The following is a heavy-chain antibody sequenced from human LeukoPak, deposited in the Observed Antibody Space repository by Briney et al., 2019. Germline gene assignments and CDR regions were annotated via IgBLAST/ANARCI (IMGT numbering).Heavy chain of an antibody. V-gene: IGHV3-23*01. D-gene: IGHD4-11*01. CDR2: ISGSGTST. CDR1: GFTFSNYV. J-gene: IGHJ3*01. Sequence: GGSLRLSCVASGFTFSNYVMNWVRQAPGKGLECVSSISGSGTSTYYADSVKGRFTSSRDNSKNTLYLQMNSLKAEDTAIYYCANEYSKGDVWGQGTTVTVSS. CDR3: ANEYSKGDV.